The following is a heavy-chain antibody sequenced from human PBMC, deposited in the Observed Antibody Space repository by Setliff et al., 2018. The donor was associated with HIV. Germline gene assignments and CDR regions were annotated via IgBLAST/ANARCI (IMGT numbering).Heavy chain of an antibody. CDR1: GFSFSDYG. J-gene: IGHJ4*02. CDR2: ISYDGTSK. D-gene: IGHD5-12*01. CDR3: AKANWAEMATISEYFDY. V-gene: IGHV3-30*18. Sequence: QPGGSLRLSCVTSGFSFSDYGMHWVRQAPGKGLEWVAIISYDGTSKHYADSVKGRFTISRDNAKNSLYLQMNSLRAEDTALYYCAKANWAEMATISEYFDYWGQGTLVTVSS.